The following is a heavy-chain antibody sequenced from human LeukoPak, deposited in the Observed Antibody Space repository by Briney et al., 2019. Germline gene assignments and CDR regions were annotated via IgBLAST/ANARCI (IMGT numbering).Heavy chain of an antibody. CDR3: ATSLTGSGGWDYYFDY. V-gene: IGHV4-59*01. CDR1: GGSISSYY. CDR2: IYYSGST. Sequence: SETLTLTCTVSGGSISSYYWSWIRQPPGKGLEWIGYIYYSGSTNYNPSLKSRVSISVDTSKNQFSLKLSSVTAADTAVYYCATSLTGSGGWDYYFDYWGQGTLVTVSS. D-gene: IGHD6-19*01. J-gene: IGHJ4*02.